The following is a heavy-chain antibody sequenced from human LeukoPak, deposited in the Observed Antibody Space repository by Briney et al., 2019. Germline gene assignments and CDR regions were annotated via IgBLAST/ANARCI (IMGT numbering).Heavy chain of an antibody. CDR1: GYEFTAYW. Sequence: GESLKISCKVSGYEFTAYWIGWLRQVPGKGLEWRGMIYPGDSETRYSPSFQGQVTISADKSISTAYLQWSSLKASDIAMYYCARLGNFYGSGSYLDYWGQGTLVTVSS. D-gene: IGHD3-10*01. CDR3: ARLGNFYGSGSYLDY. V-gene: IGHV5-51*01. J-gene: IGHJ4*02. CDR2: IYPGDSET.